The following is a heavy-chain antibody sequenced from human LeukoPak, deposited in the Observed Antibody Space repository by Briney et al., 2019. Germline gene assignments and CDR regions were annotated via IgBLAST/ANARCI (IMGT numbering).Heavy chain of an antibody. V-gene: IGHV1-46*01. CDR2: INPNP. J-gene: IGHJ6*02. Sequence: ASVKVSCKASGYTFTSYGISWVRQAPGQGLEWMGIINPNPKYAQKFQGRVTMTRDTSTSTVYMELSSLRSEDTAVYYCARANSYGMDVWGQGTTVTVSS. CDR1: GYTFTSYG. CDR3: ARANSYGMDV.